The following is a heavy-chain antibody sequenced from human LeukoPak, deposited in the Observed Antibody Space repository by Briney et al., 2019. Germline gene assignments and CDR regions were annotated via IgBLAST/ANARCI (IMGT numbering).Heavy chain of an antibody. J-gene: IGHJ6*02. V-gene: IGHV3-21*01. CDR3: TRSRYSSSSYGMDV. Sequence: GPLRLSCAASGFTFSSYSMNWVRQAPGKGLEWVSSISSSSSYIYYADSVKGRFTISRDNAKNSLYLQMNSLRAEDTAVYYCTRSRYSSSSYGMDVWGQGTTVTVSS. CDR1: GFTFSSYS. D-gene: IGHD6-13*01. CDR2: ISSSSSYI.